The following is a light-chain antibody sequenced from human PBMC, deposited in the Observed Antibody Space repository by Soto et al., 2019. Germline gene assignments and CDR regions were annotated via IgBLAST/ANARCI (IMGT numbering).Light chain of an antibody. CDR2: DVS. CDR1: SSDVGGYNY. Sequence: QSALTQPRSVSGSPGQSVTISCTGTSSDVGGYNYVSWYQQLPGKAPKLIIYDVSKRPSGVPDRFSGSKSGNTASLTISGLQAEDEADYYCCSFAGSYTFIFGTETKVTVL. V-gene: IGLV2-11*01. J-gene: IGLJ1*01. CDR3: CSFAGSYTFI.